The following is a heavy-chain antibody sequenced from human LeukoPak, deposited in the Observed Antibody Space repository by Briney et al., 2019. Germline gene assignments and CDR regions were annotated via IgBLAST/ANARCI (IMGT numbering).Heavy chain of an antibody. D-gene: IGHD6-13*01. Sequence: GASVKVSCKASGYTFTGYYMHWVRQAPGQGLEWMGWINPNSGATNYAQKFQGWVTMTRDTSISTAYMELSRLRSDDTAVYYCARVGRQQLSDAFDIWGQGTMVTVSS. CDR1: GYTFTGYY. J-gene: IGHJ3*02. CDR2: INPNSGAT. CDR3: ARVGRQQLSDAFDI. V-gene: IGHV1-2*04.